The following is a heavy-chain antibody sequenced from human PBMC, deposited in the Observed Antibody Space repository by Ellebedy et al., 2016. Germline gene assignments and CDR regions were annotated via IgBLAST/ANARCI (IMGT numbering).Heavy chain of an antibody. CDR3: ARNGGYFLDS. CDR2: IYLRGST. J-gene: IGHJ4*02. V-gene: IGHV4-4*02. D-gene: IGHD4-17*01. CDR1: GGSISSSNW. Sequence: GSLRLSCAVSGGSISSSNWWSWARQSPGQGLEWIGQIYLRGSTTYNPSLKSRVTISVDQSKNQLSLKLNSATAADTAVYYCARNGGYFLDSWGQGTLVTVSS.